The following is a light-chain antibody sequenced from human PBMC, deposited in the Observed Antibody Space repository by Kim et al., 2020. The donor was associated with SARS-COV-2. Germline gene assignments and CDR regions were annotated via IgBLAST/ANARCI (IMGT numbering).Light chain of an antibody. CDR2: SAS. CDR3: QQANTFPLT. CDR1: QDISIW. J-gene: IGKJ4*01. V-gene: IGKV1D-12*01. Sequence: DIQMTQSPSSVSASIGDRVTITCRASQDISIWLARYQQKPGKAPRLLIYSASTLLSGVPSRFSGSGSGTEFTLTISSLQPEDFAIYYCQQANTFPLTFGGGTKVDIK.